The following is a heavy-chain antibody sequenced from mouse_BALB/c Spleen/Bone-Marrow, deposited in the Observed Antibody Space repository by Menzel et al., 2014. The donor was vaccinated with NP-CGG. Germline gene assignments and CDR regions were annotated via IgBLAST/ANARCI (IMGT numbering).Heavy chain of an antibody. CDR1: GYTFSSYW. D-gene: IGHD2-3*01. V-gene: IGHV1-9*01. Sequence: QVTLKESGAELMKPGASVKISCKATGYTFSSYWIEWVKQRPGHGLEWIGEILPGSGSTNYNEKFKGKATFTADTSSDTAYMQLSSLTSEDSAVYYCARRGYDGYHWGQGTTLTVSS. J-gene: IGHJ2*01. CDR3: ARRGYDGYH. CDR2: ILPGSGST.